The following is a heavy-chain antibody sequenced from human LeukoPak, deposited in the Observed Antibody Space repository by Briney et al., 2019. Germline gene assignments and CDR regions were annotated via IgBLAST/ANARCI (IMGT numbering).Heavy chain of an antibody. J-gene: IGHJ5*02. CDR2: INHSGST. CDR1: GGSFSGYY. Sequence: SETLSLTCAVYGGSFSGYYWSRIRQPPGKGLEWIGEINHSGSTNYNPSLKSRVTISVDTSKNQFSLKLSSVTAADTAVYYCARGRGITMVRGRRNWFDPWGQGTLVTVSS. V-gene: IGHV4-34*01. CDR3: ARGRGITMVRGRRNWFDP. D-gene: IGHD3-10*01.